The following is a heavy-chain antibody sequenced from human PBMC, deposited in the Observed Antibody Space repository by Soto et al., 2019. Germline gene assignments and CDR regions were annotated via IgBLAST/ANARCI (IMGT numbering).Heavy chain of an antibody. V-gene: IGHV4-30-4*01. CDR1: GGSISSCDDF. CDR3: ARDRAKWKDYYYYGMDV. CDR2: IYYSGGT. Sequence: QVQLQESGPGLVKPSQTLSLTCTVSGGSISSCDDFWTWIRQPAGKGPEWIGYIYYSGGTYYNPSLKIRLTMSVDTSTHQFSLKLSSVTAADTAVYYCARDRAKWKDYYYYGMDVWGQGTTVTVSS. D-gene: IGHD1-20*01. J-gene: IGHJ6*02.